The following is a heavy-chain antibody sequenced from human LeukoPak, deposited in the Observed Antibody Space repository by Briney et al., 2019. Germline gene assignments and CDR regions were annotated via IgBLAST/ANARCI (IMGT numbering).Heavy chain of an antibody. CDR1: GFTFSSYW. J-gene: IGHJ6*03. D-gene: IGHD6-13*01. V-gene: IGHV3-7*01. Sequence: GGSLRLSCAASGFTFSSYWMGWVRQAPGKGPEWVANIKQDGSEKYYVDSVKGRFTISRDNAKNSLYLQMNSLRAEDTAVYYCAKGSSSWSLKTYYMDVWGKGTTVTVSS. CDR2: IKQDGSEK. CDR3: AKGSSSWSLKTYYMDV.